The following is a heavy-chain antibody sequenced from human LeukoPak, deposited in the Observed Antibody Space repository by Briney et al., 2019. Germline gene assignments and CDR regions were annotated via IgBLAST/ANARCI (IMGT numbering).Heavy chain of an antibody. V-gene: IGHV4-39*07. CDR3: ARVRPGRGGSGTPKVFDY. CDR2: IYYSGTT. D-gene: IGHD3-10*01. J-gene: IGHJ4*02. CDR1: GGLISISTYY. Sequence: SETLSLTCTVSGGLISISTYYWGWIRQPPGKGLEWIGSIYYSGTTHYNPSLKSRVTIAVDTSKNQFSLKLISVTAADTAVYYCARVRPGRGGSGTPKVFDYWDQGTLVTVSS.